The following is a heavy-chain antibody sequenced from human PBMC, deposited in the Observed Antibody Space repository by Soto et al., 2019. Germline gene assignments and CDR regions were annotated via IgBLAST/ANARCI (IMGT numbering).Heavy chain of an antibody. J-gene: IGHJ3*02. CDR1: GFTFSSYG. CDR2: ISYDGSNK. CDR3: ATESAVVVITSAFDI. D-gene: IGHD3-22*01. V-gene: IGHV3-30*03. Sequence: PGGSLRLFCAASGFTFSSYGMHWVRQAPGKGLEWVAVISYDGSNKYYADSVKGRFTISRDNSKNTLYLQMNSLRAEDTAVYYCATESAVVVITSAFDIWGQGTMVTVSS.